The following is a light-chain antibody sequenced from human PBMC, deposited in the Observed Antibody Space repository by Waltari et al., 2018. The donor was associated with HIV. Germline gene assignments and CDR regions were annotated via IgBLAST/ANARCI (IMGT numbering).Light chain of an antibody. Sequence: QSALTQPASVSGSPGQSITISFTGPTSAICAYNFVTWYQQHPGKAPKLLIYDVTYPPPGISHRFSGSRSGNTASLTISGLQSEDEADYYCSLYKTSSSIIFGGGTKVTVL. CDR3: SLYKTSSSII. CDR1: TSAICAYNF. V-gene: IGLV2-14*03. J-gene: IGLJ2*01. CDR2: DVT.